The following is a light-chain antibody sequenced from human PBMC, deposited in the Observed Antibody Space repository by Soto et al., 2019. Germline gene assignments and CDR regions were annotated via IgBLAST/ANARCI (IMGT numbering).Light chain of an antibody. CDR2: GAS. CDR1: QSASSSS. Sequence: EIVLTQSPGTLSLSPGERATLSCRASQSASSSSLAWYQQKPGQAPRLLIYGASSRATGIPDRFSGSGSGTDFTLTISRLEPEDFPVYYCQQYGSSPKTFGQGTKLEIK. V-gene: IGKV3-20*01. J-gene: IGKJ2*01. CDR3: QQYGSSPKT.